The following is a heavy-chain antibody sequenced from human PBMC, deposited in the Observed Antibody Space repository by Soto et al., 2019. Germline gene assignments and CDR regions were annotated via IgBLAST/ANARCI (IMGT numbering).Heavy chain of an antibody. V-gene: IGHV1-24*01. CDR3: ATVNCTNGVCYYYYGMDV. CDR1: GYTLTELS. Sequence: ASVKVSCKVSGYTLTELSMHWVRQAPGKGLEWMGGFDPEDGETIYAQKFQGRVTMTEDTSTDTAYMELGSLRSEDTAVYYCATVNCTNGVCYYYYGMDVWGQGTTVTVSS. D-gene: IGHD2-8*01. CDR2: FDPEDGET. J-gene: IGHJ6*02.